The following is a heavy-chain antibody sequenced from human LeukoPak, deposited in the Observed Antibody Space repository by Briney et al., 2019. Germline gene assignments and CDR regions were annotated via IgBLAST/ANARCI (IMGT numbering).Heavy chain of an antibody. CDR3: ARGVLDYGGRFDP. Sequence: ASVKVSCKASGYTFTSYDINWVRQATGQGLEWMGWMNPNSGNTGYAQKFQGRVTMTRNTSISTAYMELRSLRSDDTAVYYCARGVLDYGGRFDPWGQGTLVTVSS. CDR1: GYTFTSYD. V-gene: IGHV1-8*01. CDR2: MNPNSGNT. D-gene: IGHD4-23*01. J-gene: IGHJ5*02.